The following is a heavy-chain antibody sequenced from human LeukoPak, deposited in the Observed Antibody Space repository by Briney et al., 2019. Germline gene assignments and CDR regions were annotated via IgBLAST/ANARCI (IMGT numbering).Heavy chain of an antibody. CDR3: ARGRGVTMVRGLKTNWFDP. D-gene: IGHD3-10*01. CDR2: ISYDGSNK. CDR1: GFTFSSYA. J-gene: IGHJ5*02. V-gene: IGHV3-30*04. Sequence: QSGGSLRLSCAASGFTFSSYAMHWVRQAPGKGLEWVAVISYDGSNKYYADSVKGRLTISRDNPKNTLYLQMNSLRAEDTAVYYCARGRGVTMVRGLKTNWFDPWGQGTLVTVSS.